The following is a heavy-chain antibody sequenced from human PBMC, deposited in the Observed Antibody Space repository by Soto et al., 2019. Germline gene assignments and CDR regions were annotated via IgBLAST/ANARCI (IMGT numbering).Heavy chain of an antibody. V-gene: IGHV3-73*01. CDR2: IRSKANGYAT. D-gene: IGHD3-3*01. CDR1: GFTFSGSA. CDR3: ARGLYDFWSGHPKGLDY. J-gene: IGHJ4*02. Sequence: GGSLRLSCAASGFTFSGSAMHWVRQASRKGLEWVGRIRSKANGYATAYAVSVKGRFTISRDDSRNTAYLHMSSLKTEDAAVYYCARGLYDFWSGHPKGLDYWGQG.